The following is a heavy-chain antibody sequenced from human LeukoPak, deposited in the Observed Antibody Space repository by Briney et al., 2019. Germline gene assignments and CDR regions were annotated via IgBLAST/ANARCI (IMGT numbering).Heavy chain of an antibody. D-gene: IGHD3-3*01. J-gene: IGHJ4*02. Sequence: GSLRLSCAASGFTFSSYSMNWVRQAPGKGLEWVSSISSSSSYIYYADSVKGRFTISRDNAKNSLYLQMNSLRAEDTAVYYCARDSGYDFWSGYYTADYWGQGTLVTVSS. CDR2: ISSSSSYI. CDR3: ARDSGYDFWSGYYTADY. V-gene: IGHV3-21*01. CDR1: GFTFSSYS.